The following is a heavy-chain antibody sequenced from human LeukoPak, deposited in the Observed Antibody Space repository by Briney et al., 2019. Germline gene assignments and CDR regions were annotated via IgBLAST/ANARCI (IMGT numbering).Heavy chain of an antibody. CDR1: GGTFSSYA. V-gene: IGHV1-69*06. D-gene: IGHD6-19*01. CDR3: ARDAESQDIAVAGSYFDY. J-gene: IGHJ4*02. Sequence: SVKVSCKASGGTFSSYAISWVRQAPGQGLEWMGGIIPIFGTANYAQKFQGRVTITADKSTSTAYMELSSLRSEDAAVYYCARDAESQDIAVAGSYFDYWGQGTLVTVSS. CDR2: IIPIFGTA.